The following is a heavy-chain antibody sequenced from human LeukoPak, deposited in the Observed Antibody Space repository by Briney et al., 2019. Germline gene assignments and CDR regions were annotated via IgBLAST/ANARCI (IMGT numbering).Heavy chain of an antibody. CDR1: DDSITMYY. CDR2: VDHTGST. V-gene: IGHV4-59*01. CDR3: ARDKAWYYDSSGYYAFDI. J-gene: IGHJ3*02. D-gene: IGHD3-22*01. Sequence: SETLSLTCTVSDDSITMYYWTWIRQPPGKGLEWIGYVDHTGSTKFNPSLNGRVSISRDTSKNQFSLKLSSVTAADTAVYYCARDKAWYYDSSGYYAFDIWGQGTMVTVSS.